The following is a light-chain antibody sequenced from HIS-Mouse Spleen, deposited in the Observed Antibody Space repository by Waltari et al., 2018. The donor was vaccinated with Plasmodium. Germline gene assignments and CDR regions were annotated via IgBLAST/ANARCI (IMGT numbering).Light chain of an antibody. CDR2: AAS. Sequence: DIQMTQSPSSLSASVGDRAPITCRASQSISSYLNWYHQKPGKAPKLLIYAASSLQSGVPSRFSGSGSGTDFTLTISSLQPEYFATYYCQQSYSTWTFGQGTKVEIK. CDR3: QQSYSTWT. CDR1: QSISSY. V-gene: IGKV1-39*01. J-gene: IGKJ1*01.